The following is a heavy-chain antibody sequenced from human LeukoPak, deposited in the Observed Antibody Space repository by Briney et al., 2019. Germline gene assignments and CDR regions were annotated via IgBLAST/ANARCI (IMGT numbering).Heavy chain of an antibody. V-gene: IGHV1-69*05. CDR3: ARGRIAARPVGWFDP. D-gene: IGHD6-6*01. CDR2: IIPIFGTA. Sequence: GASVKVSCKASGGTFSSYAISWVRQAPGQGLEWMGRIIPIFGTANYAQKFQCRVTITTDESTSTAYMELSSLRSEDTAVYYCARGRIAARPVGWFDPWGQGTLVTVSS. J-gene: IGHJ5*02. CDR1: GGTFSSYA.